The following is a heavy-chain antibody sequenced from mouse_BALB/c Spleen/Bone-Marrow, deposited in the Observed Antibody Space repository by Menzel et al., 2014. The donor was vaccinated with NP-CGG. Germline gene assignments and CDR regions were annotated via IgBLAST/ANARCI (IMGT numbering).Heavy chain of an antibody. CDR3: ARDRAMDY. V-gene: IGHV3-6*02. CDR2: ISYDGSN. J-gene: IGHJ4*01. CDR1: GYSITSGYY. Sequence: EVQVVESGPGLVKPSQSLSLTCSVTGYSITSGYYWNWIRQFPGNKLEWMGYISYDGSNNYNPSLKNRISITRDTSKNQFFLKLNSVTTEDTATYYCARDRAMDYWGQGTSVTVSS.